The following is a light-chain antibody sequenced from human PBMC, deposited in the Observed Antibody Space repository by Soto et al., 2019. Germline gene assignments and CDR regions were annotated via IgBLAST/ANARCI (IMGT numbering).Light chain of an antibody. CDR2: APA. Sequence: DILLTQSPVTVSLSPGETATLLHSRSCSVSSDLPQDQQKLGQAPGLLISAPANRAAGSAARFSGSGSGTDFTHTISSLETEDFAVYYCQQRSNWPPGLTFGGGTKVDIK. V-gene: IGKV3-11*01. CDR1: CSVSSD. J-gene: IGKJ4*01. CDR3: QQRSNWPPGLT.